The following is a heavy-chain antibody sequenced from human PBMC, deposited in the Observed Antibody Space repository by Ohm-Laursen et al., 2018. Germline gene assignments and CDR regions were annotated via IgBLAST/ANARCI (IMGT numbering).Heavy chain of an antibody. V-gene: IGHV3-23*01. D-gene: IGHD3-22*01. CDR1: GFSFSSYA. CDR2: ISGSVGIT. CDR3: AKDGGYYDSSGYYYVGYYFDY. Sequence: SLRLSCAASGFSFSSYAMSWVRQAPGKGLEWVSVISGSVGITYYADSVKGRFTISRDKSKNTLYLQMNSLRVEDTAVYYCAKDGGYYDSSGYYYVGYYFDYWGQGTLVTVSS. J-gene: IGHJ4*02.